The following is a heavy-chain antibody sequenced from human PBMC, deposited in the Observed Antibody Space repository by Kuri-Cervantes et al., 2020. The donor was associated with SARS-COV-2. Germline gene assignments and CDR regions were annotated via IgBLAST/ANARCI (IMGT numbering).Heavy chain of an antibody. CDR3: ARGVGSGWKLFDY. CDR2: IRYDGSNK. Sequence: GGSLRLSCAASGFTFSSYGMHWVRQAPGKGLEWVAFIRYDGSNKYYADSVKGRFTSSRDNSKNSLYLQMNSLRAEDTAVYYCARGVGSGWKLFDYWGQGTLVTVSS. CDR1: GFTFSSYG. J-gene: IGHJ4*02. D-gene: IGHD6-19*01. V-gene: IGHV3-30*02.